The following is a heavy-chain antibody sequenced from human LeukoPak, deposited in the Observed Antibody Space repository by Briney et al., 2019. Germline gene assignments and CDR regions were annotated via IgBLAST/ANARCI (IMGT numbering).Heavy chain of an antibody. Sequence: GRSLTLSCAASGFSFSSYAMHWVRQAPGKGLEWVAVISYDGSNIYYADSVKGRFTISRDNSKNTLYLQMNSLRAEDTAVYYCAKSPTRWGAEGSFDIWGQGTMVTVSS. D-gene: IGHD3-16*01. CDR3: AKSPTRWGAEGSFDI. CDR1: GFSFSSYA. J-gene: IGHJ3*02. V-gene: IGHV3-30-3*02. CDR2: ISYDGSNI.